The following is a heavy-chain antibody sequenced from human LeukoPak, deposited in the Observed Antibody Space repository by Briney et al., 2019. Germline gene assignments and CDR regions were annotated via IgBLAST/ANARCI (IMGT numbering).Heavy chain of an antibody. V-gene: IGHV3-7*01. CDR2: IKQDGSEK. CDR3: ARARKGLVYLHYYYYMDV. D-gene: IGHD6-6*01. Sequence: PGGSLRLSCAASGFTFSSYWMSWVRQAPGKGLEWVANIKQDGSEKYYVDSVKGRFTISRDNAKNSLYLQMNSLRAEDTAVYYCARARKGLVYLHYYYYMDVWGKGTTVTVSS. CDR1: GFTFSSYW. J-gene: IGHJ6*03.